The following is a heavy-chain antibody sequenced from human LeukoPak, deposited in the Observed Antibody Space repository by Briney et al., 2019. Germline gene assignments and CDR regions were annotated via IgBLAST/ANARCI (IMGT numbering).Heavy chain of an antibody. Sequence: SDTLSLTCTVSGDSIDSYSWTWIRQPPGKGLEWIGYAYHSGITNYNPSLKSRVTISVDTSESQFSLRLSSVTAADTAIYYCARHGGTFDPWGQGILVTVSS. CDR2: AYHSGIT. J-gene: IGHJ5*02. CDR1: GDSIDSYS. CDR3: ARHGGTFDP. V-gene: IGHV4-59*07. D-gene: IGHD1-1*01.